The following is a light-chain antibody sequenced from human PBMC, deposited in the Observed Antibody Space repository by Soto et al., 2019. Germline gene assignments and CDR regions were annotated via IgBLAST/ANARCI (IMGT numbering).Light chain of an antibody. CDR1: SSNIGSTYD. Sequence: QSVLTQLPSVYGAPGQRVTISCTGSSSNIGSTYDVQWYQQLPGTALKLLIHGNTNRPSGVPDRFTGSKSGTSASLAITGLQADDEADYYCQSYDDSLSVHYVFGTGTKVTVL. CDR2: GNT. V-gene: IGLV1-40*01. CDR3: QSYDDSLSVHYV. J-gene: IGLJ1*01.